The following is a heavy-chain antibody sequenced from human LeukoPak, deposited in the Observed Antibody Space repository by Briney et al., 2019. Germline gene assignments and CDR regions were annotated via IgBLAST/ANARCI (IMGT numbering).Heavy chain of an antibody. D-gene: IGHD3-3*01. V-gene: IGHV1/OR15-1*04. CDR1: GYIFTDYY. J-gene: IGHJ5*02. CDR3: ARDSGFWSGYSRYNWFDP. Sequence: ASVKVPCKASGYIFTDYYMHWVRQAPGQELGWMGRINPNSGGTNYAQKFQGRVTMTRGTSISTAYMELSRLRSDDTAVYYCARDSGFWSGYSRYNWFDPWGQGTLVTVSS. CDR2: INPNSGGT.